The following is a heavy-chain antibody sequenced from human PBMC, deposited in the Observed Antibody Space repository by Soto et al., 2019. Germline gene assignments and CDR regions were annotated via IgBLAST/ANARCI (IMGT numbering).Heavy chain of an antibody. J-gene: IGHJ5*02. D-gene: IGHD3-10*01. CDR3: ARDKDILWFGESYNWFDP. CDR1: GYTFTSYG. Sequence: ASVKVSCKASGYTFTSYGISWVRQAPGQGLEWMGWISAYNGNTNYAQKLQGRVTMTTDTSTSTAYMELRSLRSDDTAVYYCARDKDILWFGESYNWFDPWGQGTLVTVSS. V-gene: IGHV1-18*01. CDR2: ISAYNGNT.